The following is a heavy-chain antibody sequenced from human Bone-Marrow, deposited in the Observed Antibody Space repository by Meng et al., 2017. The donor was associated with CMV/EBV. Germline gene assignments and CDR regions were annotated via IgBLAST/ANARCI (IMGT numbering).Heavy chain of an antibody. J-gene: IGHJ3*02. V-gene: IGHV3-23*01. CDR2: ISGSGGST. Sequence: GESLKISCAASGFTFSSYAMSWVRQAPGKGLEWVSAISGSGGSTYYADSVKGRFTISRDNSKNTLYLQMNSLRAEDTAVYYCASPGATGDAFDIWGRGTMVTVSS. D-gene: IGHD4-11*01. CDR3: ASPGATGDAFDI. CDR1: GFTFSSYA.